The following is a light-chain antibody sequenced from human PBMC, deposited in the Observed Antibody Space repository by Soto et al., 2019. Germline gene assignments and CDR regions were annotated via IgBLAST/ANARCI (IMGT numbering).Light chain of an antibody. CDR1: QSVLYTSNNKNY. J-gene: IGKJ4*01. V-gene: IGKV4-1*01. CDR3: KQSYTTLT. Sequence: DIVLTQSPDSLTVSLGERATINCKSSQSVLYTSNNKNYLAWYQQKPGQPPKLLIYWASTRESGVPDRFSGSGSWTDFTLTISSLQLEGAAVYYSKQSYTTLTFAGGTKVEIK. CDR2: WAS.